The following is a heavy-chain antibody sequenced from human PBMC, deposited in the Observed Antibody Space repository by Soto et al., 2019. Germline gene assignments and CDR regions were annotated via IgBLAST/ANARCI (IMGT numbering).Heavy chain of an antibody. J-gene: IGHJ6*02. CDR2: IYYSGST. CDR1: GGSISSISYY. V-gene: IGHV4-39*01. Sequence: SETLSLTCTVSGGSISSISYYWGWIRQPPGKGLEWIGSIYYSGSTYYNPSLKSRVTISVDTSKNQFSLKLSSVTAADTAVYYCASIVTGKYYYYGMDVWGQGPTVTVSS. D-gene: IGHD1-26*01. CDR3: ASIVTGKYYYYGMDV.